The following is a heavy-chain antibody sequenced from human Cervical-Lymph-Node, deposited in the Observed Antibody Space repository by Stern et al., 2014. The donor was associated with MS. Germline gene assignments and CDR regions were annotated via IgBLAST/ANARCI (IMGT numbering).Heavy chain of an antibody. J-gene: IGHJ4*02. CDR1: GFTFNNYG. Sequence: QVQLVESGGGVVQPGRSLRLSCAASGFTFNNYGMHWVRQAPGKGLEGVAVISYDGTVEYYADSVKGRFTISRDNSKNTLYFQMNSLRAEDTAVYFCGRTPSLLARHIDYWGQGALVTVSS. CDR3: GRTPSLLARHIDY. D-gene: IGHD2-15*01. V-gene: IGHV3-33*05. CDR2: ISYDGTVE.